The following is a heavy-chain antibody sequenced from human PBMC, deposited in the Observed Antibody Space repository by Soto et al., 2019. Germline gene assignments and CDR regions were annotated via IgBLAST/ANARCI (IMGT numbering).Heavy chain of an antibody. CDR3: ARLKEGGMDV. V-gene: IGHV4-39*01. Sequence: SETLSLTCTVSGGSISSSSYYWGWIRQPPGKGLEWIGSIYYSGSTYYNPSLKGRVTISVDTSKNQFSLKLSSVTAADTAVYYCARLKEGGMDVWGQGTTVTVSS. CDR2: IYYSGST. J-gene: IGHJ6*02. CDR1: GGSISSSSYY.